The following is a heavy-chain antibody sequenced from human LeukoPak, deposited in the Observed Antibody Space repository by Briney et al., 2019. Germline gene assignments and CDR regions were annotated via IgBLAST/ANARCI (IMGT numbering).Heavy chain of an antibody. D-gene: IGHD1-26*01. CDR2: IIPIFGTA. V-gene: IGHV1-69*13. CDR1: GGTFSSYA. Sequence: ASVKVSCTASGGTFSSYAISWVRQAPGQGLEWMGGIIPIFGTASYAQKFQGRVTITADESTSTAYMELSSLRSEDTAVYYCARDATGSGSSYYFDYWGQGTLVTVSS. CDR3: ARDATGSGSSYYFDY. J-gene: IGHJ4*02.